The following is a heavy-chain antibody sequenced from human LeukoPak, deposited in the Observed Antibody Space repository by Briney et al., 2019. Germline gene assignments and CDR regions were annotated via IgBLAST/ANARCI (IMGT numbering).Heavy chain of an antibody. CDR1: GFTFSSYS. CDR3: ARGGTIVVVTAINY. D-gene: IGHD2-21*02. J-gene: IGHJ4*02. CDR2: ISSSSSTI. V-gene: IGHV3-48*04. Sequence: HAGGSLRLSCAASGFTFSSYSMNWVRQAPGKGLEWVSYISSSSSTIYYADSVKGRFTISRDNAKNSLYLQMNSLRAEDTAVYYCARGGTIVVVTAINYWGQGTLATVSS.